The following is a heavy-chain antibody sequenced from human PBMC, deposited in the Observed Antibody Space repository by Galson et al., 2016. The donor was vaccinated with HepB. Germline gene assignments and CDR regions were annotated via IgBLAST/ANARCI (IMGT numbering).Heavy chain of an antibody. J-gene: IGHJ4*02. CDR1: GFTFSTYW. CDR2: IKQDGSEK. Sequence: SLRLSCAASGFTFSTYWMNWVRQAPGKGLEWVANIKQDGSEKYYVDSVKGRFTISRDNAKNSLYLQMKSLRVDDTAVYYCTSHYFSDSWGQGILVTVSS. V-gene: IGHV3-7*03. CDR3: TSHYFSDS.